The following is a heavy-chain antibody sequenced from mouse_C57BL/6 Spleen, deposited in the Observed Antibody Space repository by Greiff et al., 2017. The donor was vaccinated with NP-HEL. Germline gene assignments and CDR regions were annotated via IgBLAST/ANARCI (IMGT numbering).Heavy chain of an antibody. CDR3: ATGIGVPYYFDY. CDR1: GFSFTDYN. D-gene: IGHD2-14*01. J-gene: IGHJ2*01. CDR2: INPNYGTT. V-gene: IGHV1-39*01. Sequence: PLQQSGPELVKPGASVKISCKASGFSFTDYNMNWVKHSKGKSLEWIGVINPNYGTTSYNQKFKGKATLTVDQSSSTAYMQLNSLTSEDSAVYYCATGIGVPYYFDYWGQGTTLTVSS.